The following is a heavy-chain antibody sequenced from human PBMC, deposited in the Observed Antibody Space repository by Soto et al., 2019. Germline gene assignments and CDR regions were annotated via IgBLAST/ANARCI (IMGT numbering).Heavy chain of an antibody. D-gene: IGHD3-22*01. CDR3: AKDRRDYDSSGELDY. J-gene: IGHJ4*02. Sequence: PGGSLRLSCAASGFTFSSYAMSWVRQAPGKGLEWVSAISGSGGSTYYADSVKGRFTISRDNSKNTLYLQMNSLRAEDTAVYYCAKDRRDYDSSGELDYWGQGTLVTVSS. V-gene: IGHV3-23*01. CDR2: ISGSGGST. CDR1: GFTFSSYA.